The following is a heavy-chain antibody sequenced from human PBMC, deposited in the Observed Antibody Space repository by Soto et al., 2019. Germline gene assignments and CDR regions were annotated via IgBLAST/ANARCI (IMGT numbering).Heavy chain of an antibody. J-gene: IGHJ4*02. CDR2: IIPSGIT. V-gene: IGHV3-23*01. CDR1: GFTFSNYG. CDR3: AKGLKILDF. Sequence: GGSLRLSCAASGFTFSNYGMTWVRQAPGKGLEWASTIIPSGITYYADSVKGRFTISRDNSKNTLYLQMNSLRAEDTALYYCAKGLKILDFWGQGTLVTVSS.